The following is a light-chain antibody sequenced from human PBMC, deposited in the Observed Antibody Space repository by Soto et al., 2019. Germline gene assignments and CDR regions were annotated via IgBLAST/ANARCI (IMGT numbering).Light chain of an antibody. V-gene: IGKV3-15*01. Sequence: EIVLTQSPDTLSLSPGEGATLSCRASQSVSSNLAWYQQKPGQAPRLLIHGASTRATGVPARFSGSGSGTEFTLTISSLQSEDFAVYYCQQYNSWPPLTFGGGTKVDTK. CDR1: QSVSSN. J-gene: IGKJ4*01. CDR2: GAS. CDR3: QQYNSWPPLT.